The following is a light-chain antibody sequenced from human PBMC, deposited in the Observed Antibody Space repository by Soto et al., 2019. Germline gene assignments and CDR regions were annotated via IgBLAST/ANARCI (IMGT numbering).Light chain of an antibody. V-gene: IGLV2-14*03. CDR2: DVS. CDR1: GSDVGGYNY. Sequence: QSALTQPASVSGSPGQSITISCTGTGSDVGGYNYVSWFQQHPDKAPKLMIYDVSNRPSGVSARFSGSKSGNTASLTISGLQAEDEADYYCNSYTTSGTHVFGTGTKVT. J-gene: IGLJ1*01. CDR3: NSYTTSGTHV.